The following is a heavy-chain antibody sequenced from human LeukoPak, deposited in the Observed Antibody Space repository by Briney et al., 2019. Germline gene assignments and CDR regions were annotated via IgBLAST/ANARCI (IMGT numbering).Heavy chain of an antibody. CDR1: GGTFSSYA. Sequence: GASVKVSCKASGGTFSSYAISWVRQAPGQGLEWMGGIIPIFGTANYAQKFQGRVTITADESTSTAYMELSSLRSEDTAVYYCARDVDSSWYREGNWFDPWGQGTLVTVSS. J-gene: IGHJ5*02. D-gene: IGHD6-13*01. CDR3: ARDVDSSWYREGNWFDP. CDR2: IIPIFGTA. V-gene: IGHV1-69*13.